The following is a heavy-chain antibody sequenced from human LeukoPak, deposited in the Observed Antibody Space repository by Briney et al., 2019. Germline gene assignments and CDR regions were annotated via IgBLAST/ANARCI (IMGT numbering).Heavy chain of an antibody. Sequence: GESLKISCKGSGYSFTFHWIGWVRQMPGKGLEWMGIIYPGDSDTRYSPSFQGQVTISVDKSISTAYLQWSSLKASDTAMFYSVRQGYSYGIDYWGQGTLVSVSS. J-gene: IGHJ4*02. CDR2: IYPGDSDT. D-gene: IGHD5-12*01. CDR3: VRQGYSYGIDY. CDR1: GYSFTFHW. V-gene: IGHV5-51*01.